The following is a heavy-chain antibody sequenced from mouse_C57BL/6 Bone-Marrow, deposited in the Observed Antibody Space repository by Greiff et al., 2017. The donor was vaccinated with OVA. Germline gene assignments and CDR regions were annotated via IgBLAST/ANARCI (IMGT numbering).Heavy chain of an antibody. J-gene: IGHJ2*01. CDR3: ARRGFDFPIYYYGSSPYYFDY. CDR2: INPNNGGT. V-gene: IGHV1-18*01. CDR1: GYTFTDYN. D-gene: IGHD1-1*01. Sequence: VQLQQSGPELVKPGASVKIPCKASGYTFTDYNMDWVKQSHGKSLEWIGDINPNNGGTIYNQKFKGKATLTVDKSSSTAYMELRSLTSEDTAVYYCARRGFDFPIYYYGSSPYYFDYWGQGTTLTVSS.